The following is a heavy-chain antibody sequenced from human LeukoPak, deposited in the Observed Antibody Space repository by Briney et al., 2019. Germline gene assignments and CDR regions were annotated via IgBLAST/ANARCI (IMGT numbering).Heavy chain of an antibody. Sequence: GGSLILSCAASGFTFSSYSMNWVRQAPGKGLEWVSSISGSSTYIDYADSVKGRFTISRDNAKNALYLQMDSPRAEDTAVYYCARDHSSGRYFDFWGQGTLVTVSS. CDR3: ARDHSSGRYFDF. CDR1: GFTFSSYS. CDR2: ISGSSTYI. V-gene: IGHV3-21*01. J-gene: IGHJ4*02. D-gene: IGHD3-22*01.